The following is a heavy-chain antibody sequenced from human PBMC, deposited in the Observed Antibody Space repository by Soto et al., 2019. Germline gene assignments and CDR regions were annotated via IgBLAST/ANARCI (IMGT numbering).Heavy chain of an antibody. J-gene: IGHJ6*03. D-gene: IGHD6-13*01. V-gene: IGHV3-13*01. CDR1: GFTFSSYD. Sequence: EVQLVESGGGLVQPGGSLRLSCAASGFTFSSYDMHWVRQATGKGLEWVSAIGTAGDTYYPGSVKGRFTISRENAKNSWYLQMNSLRAGDTAVYYCARERAAAGTYYYYMDVWGKGTTVTVSS. CDR3: ARERAAAGTYYYYMDV. CDR2: IGTAGDT.